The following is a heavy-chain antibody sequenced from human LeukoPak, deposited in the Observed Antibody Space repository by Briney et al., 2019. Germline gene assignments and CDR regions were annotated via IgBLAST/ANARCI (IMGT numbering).Heavy chain of an antibody. J-gene: IGHJ4*02. V-gene: IGHV1-2*02. D-gene: IGHD6-19*01. Sequence: GASVKVSCKASGYTFTGYYMHWVRQAPGQGLEWMGWINPNSGGTNYAQKFQGRVTMTRDTSISTAYMGLSRLRSDDTAVYYCARDRQGIAVAGWYFDYWGQGTLVTVSS. CDR2: INPNSGGT. CDR3: ARDRQGIAVAGWYFDY. CDR1: GYTFTGYY.